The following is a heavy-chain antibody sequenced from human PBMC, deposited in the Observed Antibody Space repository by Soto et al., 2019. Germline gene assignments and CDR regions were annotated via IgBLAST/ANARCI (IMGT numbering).Heavy chain of an antibody. V-gene: IGHV1-18*01. CDR2: ISAYTGNT. Sequence: ASVKGSCKASGYIFNSFGISWVRQAPGQGLEWMGWISAYTGNTKYAQNFQGRVTMTTDTSTSTAYMELRSLRSDDTAVYYCARRWTTGEIDYWGQGTLVSVSS. J-gene: IGHJ4*02. CDR3: ARRWTTGEIDY. CDR1: GYIFNSFG. D-gene: IGHD4-17*01.